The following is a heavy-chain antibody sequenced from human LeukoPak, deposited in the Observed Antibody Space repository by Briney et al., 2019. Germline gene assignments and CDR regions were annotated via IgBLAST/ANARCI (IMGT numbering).Heavy chain of an antibody. CDR2: IRSKAYGGTT. Sequence: GGSLRFSCTASGYTFGDYAMSWFRQAPGKGLEWVGFIRSKAYGGTTEYAASVKGRFTISRDDSKSIAYLQMNSLKTEDTAVYYCTRDVVAGLYYYYYYYMDVWGKGTTVTVSS. D-gene: IGHD6-19*01. V-gene: IGHV3-49*03. CDR1: GYTFGDYA. CDR3: TRDVVAGLYYYYYYYMDV. J-gene: IGHJ6*03.